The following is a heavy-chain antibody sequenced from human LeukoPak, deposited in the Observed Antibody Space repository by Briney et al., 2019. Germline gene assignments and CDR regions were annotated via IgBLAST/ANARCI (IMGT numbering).Heavy chain of an antibody. CDR2: IIPIFGTA. J-gene: IGHJ4*02. CDR1: GGTFSSYA. D-gene: IGHD3-9*01. V-gene: IGHV1-69*01. Sequence: GSSVKVSCKASGGTFSSYAISWVRQAPGQGLEWMGGIIPIFGTANYAQKFQGRVTITADESTSTAYMELSSLRSEDTAVYYCASIGYYDILTGHFDYWGQGTLVTVSS. CDR3: ASIGYYDILTGHFDY.